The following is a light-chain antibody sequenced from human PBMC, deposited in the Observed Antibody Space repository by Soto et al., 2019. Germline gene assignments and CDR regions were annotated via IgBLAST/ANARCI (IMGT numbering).Light chain of an antibody. CDR3: MQGTHWPWT. Sequence: DVVMTQSPLSLPVTLGQPASISCRSSQSLIHSDGDTYLNWFQQRPGQSPRRLIYKVSDRDSGGQDRFTGSGSGTDFTLKISRVKAEDVGVYYCMQGTHWPWTFGQGTEVEIK. J-gene: IGKJ1*01. CDR2: KVS. CDR1: QSLIHSDGDTY. V-gene: IGKV2-30*02.